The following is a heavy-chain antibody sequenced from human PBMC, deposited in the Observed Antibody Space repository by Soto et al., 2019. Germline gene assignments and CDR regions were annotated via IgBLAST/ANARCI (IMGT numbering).Heavy chain of an antibody. V-gene: IGHV4-34*01. CDR3: ARGRSSVPDRRGIGYYGLDV. D-gene: IGHD6-6*01. CDR2: INDSGIT. J-gene: IGHJ6*02. CDR1: GGSFSGYY. Sequence: QVQLQQWGAEVLKPSETLSLTCVVNGGSFSGYYWSWIRQPPGKGLEWIGEINDSGITESNPSLECRVSISVDMSKNQFSLKFNSVTAADTAVYHCARGRSSVPDRRGIGYYGLDVWGQGTTVTVSS.